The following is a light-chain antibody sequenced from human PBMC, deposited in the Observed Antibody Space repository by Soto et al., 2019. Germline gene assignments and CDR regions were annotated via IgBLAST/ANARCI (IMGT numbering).Light chain of an antibody. J-gene: IGKJ2*01. CDR2: GAS. CDR3: QQYNNWPPENT. CDR1: QSVSSN. V-gene: IGKV3-15*01. Sequence: EIVMTQSPATLSVSPGERATLSCRASQSVSSNLAWYQQKPGQAPRLLIYGASTRATGIPARFSGSGSGTECTLTISSLQSEDFAVYYCQQYNNWPPENTFGQGTKLEIK.